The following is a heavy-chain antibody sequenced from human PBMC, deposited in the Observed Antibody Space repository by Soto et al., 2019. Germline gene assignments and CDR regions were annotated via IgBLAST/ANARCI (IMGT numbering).Heavy chain of an antibody. V-gene: IGHV3-74*01. CDR3: ARDEVNWNYGYYYYYMDV. CDR1: GFTFSSYW. D-gene: IGHD1-7*01. Sequence: GGSLRLSCAASGFTFSSYWMHWVRQAPGKGLVWVSLINSDGSSTSYADSVKGRFTISRDNAKNTLYLQMNSLRAEDTAVYYCARDEVNWNYGYYYYYMDVWGKGTTVTVSS. J-gene: IGHJ6*03. CDR2: INSDGSST.